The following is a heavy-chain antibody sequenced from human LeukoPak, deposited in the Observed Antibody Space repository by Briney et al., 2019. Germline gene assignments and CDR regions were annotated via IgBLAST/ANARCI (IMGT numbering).Heavy chain of an antibody. CDR3: ASRPLYSSGWPPRDY. J-gene: IGHJ4*02. D-gene: IGHD6-19*01. CDR1: GFTFSSYW. CDR2: INSDGSST. Sequence: GGSLRLSCAASGFTFSSYWMHWVRQAPGKGLVWVSRINSDGSSTSYADSVKGRFTISRDNSKNTLYLQMNSLRAEDTAVYYCASRPLYSSGWPPRDYWGQGTLVTVSS. V-gene: IGHV3-74*01.